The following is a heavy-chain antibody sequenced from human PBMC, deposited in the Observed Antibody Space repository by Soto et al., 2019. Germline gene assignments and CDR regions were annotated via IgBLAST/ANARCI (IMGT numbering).Heavy chain of an antibody. CDR2: ISAYNGNT. CDR1: GYTFTIYG. CDR3: ARMGDILTESDY. V-gene: IGHV1-18*01. J-gene: IGHJ4*02. D-gene: IGHD3-9*01. Sequence: ASVKVSCKASGYTFTIYGISWVLQAPGQGLEWMGWISAYNGNTNYAQKLQGRVTMTTDTSTSTAYMELRSLRSDDTAVYYCARMGDILTESDYWGQGTLVTVSS.